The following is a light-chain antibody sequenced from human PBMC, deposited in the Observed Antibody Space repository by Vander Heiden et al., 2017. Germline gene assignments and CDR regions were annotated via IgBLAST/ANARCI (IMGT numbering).Light chain of an antibody. CDR2: SHN. CDR1: SSNTGSKA. CDR3: AAWDDSLNGPV. Sequence: HSVLTHPPSPSGTPGQGVTISCSGSSSNTGSKAVNWYQQLPGTAPKLLIYSHNQRPSGVPDRFSASKSGTSASLAISGLQSEDEADYYCAAWDDSLNGPVFGGGTKLTVL. J-gene: IGLJ2*01. V-gene: IGLV1-44*01.